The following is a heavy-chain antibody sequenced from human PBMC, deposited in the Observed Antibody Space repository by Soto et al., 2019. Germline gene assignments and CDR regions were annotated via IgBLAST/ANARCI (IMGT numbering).Heavy chain of an antibody. J-gene: IGHJ3*02. CDR2: MNPNSGNT. CDR1: GYTFTSYG. CDR3: ARGHSSSDDAFDI. V-gene: IGHV1-8*02. D-gene: IGHD6-6*01. Sequence: ASVKVSCKASGYTFTSYGISWVRQAPGQGLEWMGWMNPNSGNTGYAQKFQGRVTMTRNTSISTAYMELSSLRSEDTAVYYCARGHSSSDDAFDIWGQGTMVTVSS.